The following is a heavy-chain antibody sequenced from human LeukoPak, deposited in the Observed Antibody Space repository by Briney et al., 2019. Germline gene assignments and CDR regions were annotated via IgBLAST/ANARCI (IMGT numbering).Heavy chain of an antibody. CDR2: IYNDGTT. J-gene: IGHJ6*03. V-gene: IGHV3-53*01. Sequence: GGSLRLSCAASGFSVSNNYMSWVRQAPGKGLQWASVIYNDGTTYYADSVKGRFTISRDNSKNMLYLQMNSLRADDPSEYYFAREICGGSCNPPSYMDVWGNGTTVTVSS. D-gene: IGHD2-15*01. CDR3: AREICGGSCNPPSYMDV. CDR1: GFSVSNNY.